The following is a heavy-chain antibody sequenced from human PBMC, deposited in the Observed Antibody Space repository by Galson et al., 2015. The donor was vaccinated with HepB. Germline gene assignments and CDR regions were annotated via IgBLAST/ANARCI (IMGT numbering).Heavy chain of an antibody. CDR3: ARGASTKWWLDN. CDR1: GVTFSNFS. J-gene: IGHJ5*02. D-gene: IGHD1-26*01. Sequence: SLRLSCAASGVTFSNFSMNWVRQAPGKGLEWVSSISASSSYIYYLDSVKGRFTISRDNAKNSVYLQMNSLRAEDTALYYCARGASTKWWLDNWGQGTLVTVSS. CDR2: ISASSSYI. V-gene: IGHV3-21*01.